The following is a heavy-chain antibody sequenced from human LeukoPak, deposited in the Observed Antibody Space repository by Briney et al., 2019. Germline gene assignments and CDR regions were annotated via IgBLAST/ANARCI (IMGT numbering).Heavy chain of an antibody. D-gene: IGHD6-13*01. CDR2: IYSGGTT. V-gene: IGHV3-66*01. CDR3: ARDRGGSRSDC. J-gene: IGHJ4*02. CDR1: GFTVSTNY. Sequence: GGSLRLSCEASGFTVSTNYMSWVRQAPGKGLEWVSVIYSGGTTYYADSVKGRFTISRDNSKNTLYLQMNSLRAEDTAVYYCARDRGGSRSDCWGQGTLVTVSS.